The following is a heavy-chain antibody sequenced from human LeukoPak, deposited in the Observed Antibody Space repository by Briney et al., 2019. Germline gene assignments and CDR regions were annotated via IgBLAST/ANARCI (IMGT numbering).Heavy chain of an antibody. V-gene: IGHV4-39*07. CDR3: ARDKSGGYDPFDY. CDR2: IYYSGST. CDR1: GGSISSSSYY. J-gene: IGHJ4*02. D-gene: IGHD5-12*01. Sequence: SETLSLTCTVSGGSISSSSYYWGWIRQPPGKGLEWIGSIYYSGSTYYNPSLKSRVTISVDTSKNQFSLKLNSVTAADTAVYYCARDKSGGYDPFDYWGQGTLVTVSS.